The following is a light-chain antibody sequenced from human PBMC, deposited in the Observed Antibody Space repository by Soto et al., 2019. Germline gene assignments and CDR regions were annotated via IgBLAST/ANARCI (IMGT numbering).Light chain of an antibody. Sequence: IRLYESPVSLSAPVGDRVRLPCRASRGISSFLALYQLKPGKAPKLLIYTASTLQTGVPSRFSGSGSGTDFTLTIFCFQAEDGAPYKSEHSYTYLHTFGEG. V-gene: IGKV1-9*01. CDR3: EHSYTYLHT. J-gene: IGKJ4*01. CDR1: RGISSF. CDR2: TAS.